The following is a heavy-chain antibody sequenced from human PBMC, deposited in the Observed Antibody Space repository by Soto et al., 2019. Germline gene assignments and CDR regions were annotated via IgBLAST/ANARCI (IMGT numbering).Heavy chain of an antibody. CDR1: GGSISSGGYS. Sequence: SETLSLTCAVSGGSISSGGYSWSWIRQPPGKGLEWIGYMYHSGSTYYNPSLKSRVTISIDRSKNQFSLKLSSVTAADTAVYYCARAGGLGAVAVDYWGQGTRVTVSS. V-gene: IGHV4-30-2*01. CDR3: ARAGGLGAVAVDY. D-gene: IGHD6-19*01. J-gene: IGHJ4*02. CDR2: MYHSGST.